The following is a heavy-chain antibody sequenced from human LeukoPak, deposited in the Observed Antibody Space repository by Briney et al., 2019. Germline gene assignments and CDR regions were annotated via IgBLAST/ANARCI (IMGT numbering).Heavy chain of an antibody. D-gene: IGHD6-13*01. CDR2: IKSKTDGGTT. CDR3: TTVSSSWFKGYYYYMDV. V-gene: IGHV3-15*01. Sequence: GGSLRLSCAASGFTFSNAWMSWVRQAPGKGLEWVGRIKSKTDGGTTDYAAPVKGRFTISRDDSKNTLYLQMDSLKTEDTAVYHCTTVSSSWFKGYYYYMDVWGKGTTVTVSS. J-gene: IGHJ6*03. CDR1: GFTFSNAW.